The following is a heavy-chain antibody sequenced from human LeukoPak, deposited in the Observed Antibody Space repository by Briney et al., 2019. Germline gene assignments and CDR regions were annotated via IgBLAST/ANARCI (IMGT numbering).Heavy chain of an antibody. CDR3: VKDRGITMVRGVLDY. CDR1: GFTFSSYA. D-gene: IGHD3-10*01. CDR2: TSSNRGST. J-gene: IGHJ4*02. Sequence: GGSLRLSCSASGFTFSSYAMHWVRQAPGKGLEYVSATSSNRGSTYYADSVKGRFTISRDNSKNTLYIQMSSLRAEDTAVYYCVKDRGITMVRGVLDYWGQGTLVTVSS. V-gene: IGHV3-64D*06.